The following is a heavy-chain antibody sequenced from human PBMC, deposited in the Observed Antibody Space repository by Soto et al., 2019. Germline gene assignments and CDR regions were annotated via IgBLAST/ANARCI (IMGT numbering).Heavy chain of an antibody. D-gene: IGHD3-22*01. CDR2: IYYSGST. CDR1: GGSISSYY. J-gene: IGHJ4*02. V-gene: IGHV4-59*01. CDR3: ARVLYDSSKPHFDY. Sequence: QVQLQESGPGLVKPSETLSLTFTVSGGSISSYYWSWIRQPPGKGLEWIGYIYYSGSTNYNPSLKSRVTISVDTSKNQFSLKLSSVTAADTAVYYCARVLYDSSKPHFDYWGQGTLVTVSS.